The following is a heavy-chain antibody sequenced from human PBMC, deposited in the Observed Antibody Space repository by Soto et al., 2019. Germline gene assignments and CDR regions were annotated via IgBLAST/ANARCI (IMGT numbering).Heavy chain of an antibody. V-gene: IGHV4-59*11. CDR1: GGSLTDHY. CDR3: ARGNDWKSSNLEI. CDR2: VYYSGGT. J-gene: IGHJ3*02. Sequence: QVHLQESGPGLVKPSETLSLTCTVAGGSLTDHYWNWFRQSPGKGLHWIGYVYYSGGTNYNPSLQSRGTMSVDTSKNQFSLTLRSVTAADTAVYYCARGNDWKSSNLEIWGQGTMVSVSS. D-gene: IGHD2-21*01.